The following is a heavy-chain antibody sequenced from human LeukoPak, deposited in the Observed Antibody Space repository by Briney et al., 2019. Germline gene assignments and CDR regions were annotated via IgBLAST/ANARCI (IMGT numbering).Heavy chain of an antibody. V-gene: IGHV3-23*01. CDR3: AREMPYDSSGYYDFDY. J-gene: IGHJ4*02. Sequence: GGSLRLSCAASGFTFSSYAMSWVRQAPGKGLEWVSAISGSGGSTYYADSVKGRFTISRDNSKNTLYLQMNSLRAEDTAVHYCAREMPYDSSGYYDFDYWGQGTLVTVSS. CDR2: ISGSGGST. D-gene: IGHD3-22*01. CDR1: GFTFSSYA.